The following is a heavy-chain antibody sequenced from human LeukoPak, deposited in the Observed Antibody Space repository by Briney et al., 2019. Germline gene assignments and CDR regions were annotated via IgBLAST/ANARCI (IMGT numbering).Heavy chain of an antibody. J-gene: IGHJ4*02. V-gene: IGHV3-30*02. CDR3: AKARDFQTQFDY. Sequence: GGSLRLSCAASGFIFSGYGIHWVRQAPGKGLEWVAFIRYDGSNTYYADSVKGRFTISRDNSKNTLYLQMNSLRAEDTAVYYCAKARDFQTQFDYWGQGTLVTVSS. CDR2: IRYDGSNT. D-gene: IGHD3/OR15-3a*01. CDR1: GFIFSGYG.